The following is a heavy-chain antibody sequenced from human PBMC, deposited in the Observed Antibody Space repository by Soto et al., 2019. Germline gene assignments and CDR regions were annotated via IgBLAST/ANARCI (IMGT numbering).Heavy chain of an antibody. Sequence: GGSLRLSCEASGFTFSDFWMRWVRQPPGKGREWVANIKGDGSEKRYVDSVRGRFTISRDTAKNSVYLQMNSLRAADTALYYCGRDEVRNGVGVWGQGTTVTVSS. CDR1: GFTFSDFW. CDR2: IKGDGSEK. CDR3: GRDEVRNGVGV. J-gene: IGHJ6*02. V-gene: IGHV3-7*01.